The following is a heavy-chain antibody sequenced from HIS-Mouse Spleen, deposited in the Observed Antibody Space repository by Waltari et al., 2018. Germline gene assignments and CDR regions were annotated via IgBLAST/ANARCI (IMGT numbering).Heavy chain of an antibody. Sequence: QLQLQESGTGLVKPSETLSLTCTVSGGSIRSSSYYWGWLRQPPGKGLDWIGRSYYSGSTYYNPSLKSRVTISVDTSKNQFSLKLSSVTAADAAVYYCAREIPYSSSWYDWYFDLWGRGTLVTVSS. CDR1: GGSIRSSSYY. CDR2: SYYSGST. CDR3: AREIPYSSSWYDWYFDL. D-gene: IGHD6-13*01. V-gene: IGHV4-39*07. J-gene: IGHJ2*01.